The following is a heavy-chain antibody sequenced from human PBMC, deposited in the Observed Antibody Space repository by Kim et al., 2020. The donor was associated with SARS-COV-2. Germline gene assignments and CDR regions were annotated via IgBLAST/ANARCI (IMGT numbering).Heavy chain of an antibody. CDR1: GFTFNTYG. CDR3: AKAFSGGYFGYDN. J-gene: IGHJ4*02. D-gene: IGHD1-26*01. CDR2: ISYDGSNK. Sequence: GGSLRLSCAASGFTFNTYGMHWVRQAPGKGLEWVAVISYDGSNKYYADSVKGRFTISRDNSKNTLYLQMNSLRIEDTAVYYCAKAFSGGYFGYDNWGQGTMVTVSS. V-gene: IGHV3-30*18.